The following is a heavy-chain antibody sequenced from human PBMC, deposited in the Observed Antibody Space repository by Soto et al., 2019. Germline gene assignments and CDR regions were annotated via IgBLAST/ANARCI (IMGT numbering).Heavy chain of an antibody. CDR2: ISAYNGNT. V-gene: IGHV1-18*01. CDR1: GYTFTSYG. J-gene: IGHJ4*02. CDR3: ARVHPGITGTTPFDY. D-gene: IGHD1-7*01. Sequence: ASVKVSCKASGYTFTSYGISWVRQAPGQGLEWMGWISAYNGNTNYAQKLQGRVTMTTDTSTSTAYMELGSLRSDDTAVYYCARVHPGITGTTPFDYWGQGTLVTVSS.